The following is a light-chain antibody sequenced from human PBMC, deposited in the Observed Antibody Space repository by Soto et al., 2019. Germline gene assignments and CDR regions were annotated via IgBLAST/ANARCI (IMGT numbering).Light chain of an antibody. CDR2: DSS. Sequence: DIQLTQSPSFLSASVEDRVTISCRASYDISSSLAWYQQEPGKPPKLLIYDSSTLQTGVTSRFTGSGSGRKFTLTISGLQFGDFATYFCQQLSHYPYTFGQVTKLEI. CDR1: YDISSS. J-gene: IGKJ2*01. CDR3: QQLSHYPYT. V-gene: IGKV1-9*01.